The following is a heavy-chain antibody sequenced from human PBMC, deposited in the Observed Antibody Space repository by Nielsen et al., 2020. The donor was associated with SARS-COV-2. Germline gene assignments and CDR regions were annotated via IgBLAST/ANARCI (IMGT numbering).Heavy chain of an antibody. J-gene: IGHJ4*02. CDR2: ISYDGSNR. CDR1: GFTFSSFG. D-gene: IGHD3-22*01. CDR3: ARGGKRFDSSGYFSPDY. Sequence: GGSLRLSCAASGFTFSSFGMYWVRQAPGKGLEWVAVISYDGSNRYYADSVEGRFTISRDNSKNTLYLQMNSLRAEDTAVYYCARGGKRFDSSGYFSPDYWGQGTLVTVSS. V-gene: IGHV3-30*19.